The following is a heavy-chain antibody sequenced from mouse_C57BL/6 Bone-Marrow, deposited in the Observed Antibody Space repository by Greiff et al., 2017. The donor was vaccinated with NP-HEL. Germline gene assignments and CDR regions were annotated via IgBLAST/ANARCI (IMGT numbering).Heavy chain of an antibody. J-gene: IGHJ3*01. CDR1: GFTFSSYA. CDR3: TRGLYGSSPLAY. D-gene: IGHD1-1*01. V-gene: IGHV5-9-1*02. CDR2: ISSGGDYT. Sequence: EVKLMESGEGLVKPGGSLKLSCAASGFTFSSYAMSWVRQTPEKRLEWVAYISSGGDYTYYADTVKGRVTISRDNARNTLYLQMSSLNSEDTAMYSCTRGLYGSSPLAYWGQGTLVTVSA.